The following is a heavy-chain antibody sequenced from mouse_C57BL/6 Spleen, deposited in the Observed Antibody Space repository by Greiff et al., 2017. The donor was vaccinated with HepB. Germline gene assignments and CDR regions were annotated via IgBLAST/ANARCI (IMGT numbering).Heavy chain of an antibody. CDR2: IYPGSGST. D-gene: IGHD1-1*01. Sequence: QVQLQQPGAELVKPGASVKMSCKASGYTFTSYWITWVKQRPGQGLEWIGDIYPGSGSTNYNEKFKSKATLTVDTSTSTAYMQLSSLTSEDSAVYYCAKDYYGSSPGYWGQGTTLTVSS. CDR1: GYTFTSYW. V-gene: IGHV1-55*01. CDR3: AKDYYGSSPGY. J-gene: IGHJ2*01.